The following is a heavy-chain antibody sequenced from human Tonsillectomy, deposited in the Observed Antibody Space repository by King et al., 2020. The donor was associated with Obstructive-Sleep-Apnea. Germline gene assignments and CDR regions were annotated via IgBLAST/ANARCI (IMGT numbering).Heavy chain of an antibody. J-gene: IGHJ6*02. Sequence: ESGGGVVQPGRSLRLSCVASGLSFSSYGMHWVRQAPGKGLEWVAVISYDGSKKYYADSVKGRFTIPRDNSKNTLYLQMNSLRAEDTAVYYCAKDISSWIDYYYGMDVWGQGTTVTVSS. V-gene: IGHV3-30*18. D-gene: IGHD6-13*01. CDR3: AKDISSWIDYYYGMDV. CDR1: GLSFSSYG. CDR2: ISYDGSKK.